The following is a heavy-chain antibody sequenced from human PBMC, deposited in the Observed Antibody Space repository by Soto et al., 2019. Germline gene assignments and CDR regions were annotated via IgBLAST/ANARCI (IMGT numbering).Heavy chain of an antibody. V-gene: IGHV4-30-4*01. D-gene: IGHD6-6*01. CDR1: VGSIKISDYH. CDR3: VREERIAAPQLDY. J-gene: IGHJ4*02. Sequence: PSETRCITCTISVGSIKISDYHWSWTRQSPAKGLEWIGYIHNSGTSFYNPSLRGRVTVTLDTSRSQFSLTLASVTAADTAVYYCVREERIAAPQLDYWGQGITVTVSS. CDR2: IHNSGTS.